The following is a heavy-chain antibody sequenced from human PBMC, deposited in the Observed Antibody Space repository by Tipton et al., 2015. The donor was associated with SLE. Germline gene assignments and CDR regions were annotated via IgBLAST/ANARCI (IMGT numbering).Heavy chain of an antibody. CDR3: TRDGAYSYFDS. CDR1: GFTFDDYA. D-gene: IGHD2-15*01. V-gene: IGHV3-9*01. CDR2: ISWNSGSI. J-gene: IGHJ4*02. Sequence: SLRLSCAASGFTFDDYAMHWVRQAPGKGLEWVSGISWNSGSIGYADSVKGRFTISRDNAKNSLYLQMNSLRVEDTAVYYCTRDGAYSYFDSWGQGTLVTVSS.